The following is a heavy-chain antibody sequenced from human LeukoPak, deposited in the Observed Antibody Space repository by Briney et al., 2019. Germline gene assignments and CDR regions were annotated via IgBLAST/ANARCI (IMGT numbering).Heavy chain of an antibody. V-gene: IGHV3-23*01. CDR3: ASTREVRGVITYDAFDI. J-gene: IGHJ3*02. D-gene: IGHD3-10*01. Sequence: GGSLRLSCAASGFTFSSYAMSWVRQAPGKGLEWVSAISGSGGSTYYADSVKGRFTISRDNSKNTLYLQMNSLRAEDTAVYYCASTREVRGVITYDAFDIWGQGTMVTVSS. CDR1: GFTFSSYA. CDR2: ISGSGGST.